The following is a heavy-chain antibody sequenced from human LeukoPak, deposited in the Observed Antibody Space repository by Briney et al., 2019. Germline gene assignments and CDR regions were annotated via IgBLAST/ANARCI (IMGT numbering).Heavy chain of an antibody. CDR1: GGSFSAYY. D-gene: IGHD6-19*01. Sequence: PSETLSLTCAIYGGSFSAYYWNWIRQPPGKGLEWIGEINHSGSTNYNPSLKSRVTISVDTSKNQFSLKLSSVTAADTAVYYCARRLLAVAGIFLRRDAFDIWGQGTMVTVSS. CDR2: INHSGST. CDR3: ARRLLAVAGIFLRRDAFDI. J-gene: IGHJ3*02. V-gene: IGHV4-34*01.